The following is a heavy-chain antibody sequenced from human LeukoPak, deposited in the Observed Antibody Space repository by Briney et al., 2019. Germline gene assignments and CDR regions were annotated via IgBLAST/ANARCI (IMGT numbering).Heavy chain of an antibody. Sequence: SETLSLTCTVSGGSISSYYWSWIRQPPGKGLEWIGYIYYSGSTNYNPSLKSRVTMSVDTSKNQFSLKLSSVSGADTAVYYCARGGSNFDYWGQGTRVTVSS. D-gene: IGHD4-11*01. J-gene: IGHJ4*02. CDR2: IYYSGST. CDR3: ARGGSNFDY. CDR1: GGSISSYY. V-gene: IGHV4-59*01.